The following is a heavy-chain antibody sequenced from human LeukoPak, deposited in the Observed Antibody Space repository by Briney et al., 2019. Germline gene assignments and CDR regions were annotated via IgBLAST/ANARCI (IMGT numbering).Heavy chain of an antibody. V-gene: IGHV4-61*02. CDR2: IYSGGST. CDR1: GASISSDGYY. Sequence: SETLSLTCNVSGASISSDGYYWTWVRQPAGKGLEWVGCIYSGGSTNYNPSLKSRVTLSVDTSKNRLSLKLSYVTAADTAVYYCASAGHCANGVCRNWFGPWGQGILVTVSS. D-gene: IGHD2-8*01. J-gene: IGHJ5*02. CDR3: ASAGHCANGVCRNWFGP.